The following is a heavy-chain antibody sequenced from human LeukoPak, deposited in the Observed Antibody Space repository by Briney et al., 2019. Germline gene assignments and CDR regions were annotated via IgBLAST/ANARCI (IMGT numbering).Heavy chain of an antibody. CDR1: GGSIGSHY. CDR2: ISYIGST. CDR3: ATTGRVDY. J-gene: IGHJ4*02. Sequence: SETLSLTCSVSGGSIGSHYWTWIRQPPGKGLEWIGYISYIGSTNYNPSLKSRVTISINTSKNQFSLKLSSVTAADTAVYYCATTGRVDYWGQGTLVTVSS. D-gene: IGHD3-10*01. V-gene: IGHV4-59*11.